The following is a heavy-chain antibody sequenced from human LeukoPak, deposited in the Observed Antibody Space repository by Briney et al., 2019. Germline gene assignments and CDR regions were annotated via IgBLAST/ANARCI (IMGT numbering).Heavy chain of an antibody. CDR2: ISDDVTTM. J-gene: IGHJ4*02. CDR3: ARGHGTSWFPFDS. V-gene: IGHV3-48*03. D-gene: IGHD6-13*01. CDR1: GFSFSSYQ. Sequence: PGGSLRLSCTGSGFSFSSYQMNWVRQAPGKGLEWVSHISDDVTTMYYADSVKGRFTISRDDAKSSLYMEMKSLRAEDTAIYYCARGHGTSWFPFDSWGQGTLVTVSS.